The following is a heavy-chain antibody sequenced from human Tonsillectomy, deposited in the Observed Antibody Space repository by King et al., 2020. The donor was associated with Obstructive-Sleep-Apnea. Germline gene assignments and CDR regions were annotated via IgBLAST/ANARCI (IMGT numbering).Heavy chain of an antibody. CDR1: CCFISRYY. V-gene: IGHV4-59*01. CDR2: NYYTGST. J-gene: IGHJ4*02. Sequence: VQLQESGPGLVKPSETLSLTCTVSCCFISRYYRSWIRQPPWEGLEWVVYNYYTGSTHYKPSLKSRDTISVDTSKNQFSLKLSSVTAADTAVYYCARVLGGWSSPDGYWGQGTLVTVSS. D-gene: IGHD6-13*01. CDR3: ARVLGGWSSPDGY.